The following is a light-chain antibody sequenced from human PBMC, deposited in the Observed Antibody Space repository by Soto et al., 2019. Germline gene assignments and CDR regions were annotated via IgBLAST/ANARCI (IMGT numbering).Light chain of an antibody. J-gene: IGLJ2*01. V-gene: IGLV1-44*01. CDR1: ASNIGSNP. CDR3: AAWVVGLNVVV. Sequence: QSAVTQPPSASGTPGQRVTISCSGSASNIGSNPVNWYQHLPGTAPKLLIYSSSHRPSGVPDRFSGSKSGTSASLAISGLQSGDEADYYWAAWVVGLNVVVFGGGTKLTVL. CDR2: SSS.